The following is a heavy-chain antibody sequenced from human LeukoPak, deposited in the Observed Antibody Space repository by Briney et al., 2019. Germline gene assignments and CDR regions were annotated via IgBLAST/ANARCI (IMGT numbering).Heavy chain of an antibody. CDR1: GFTFSSYA. Sequence: PGGSLRLSCAASGFTFSSYAMHWVRQAPGKGLEWVAVISYDGSNKYYADSVKGRFTISRDNSKNTLYLQMNSLRAEDTAVYYCAKDPRAGNNWFDPWGQGTLVTVSS. CDR2: ISYDGSNK. V-gene: IGHV3-30-3*01. J-gene: IGHJ5*02. D-gene: IGHD1-1*01. CDR3: AKDPRAGNNWFDP.